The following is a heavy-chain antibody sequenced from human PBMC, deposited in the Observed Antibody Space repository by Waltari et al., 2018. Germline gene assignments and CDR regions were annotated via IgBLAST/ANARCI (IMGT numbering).Heavy chain of an antibody. Sequence: QLQLQESGPGLVKPSETLSLTCTVSGGSISSSSYYWGWTRQPPGKGLEWIGSIYYSGSTYYNPSLKSRVTISVDTSKNQFSLKLSSVTAADTAVYYCARVRVGATACFDYWGQGTLVTVSS. CDR3: ARVRVGATACFDY. CDR1: GGSISSSSYY. CDR2: IYYSGST. V-gene: IGHV4-39*07. D-gene: IGHD1-26*01. J-gene: IGHJ4*02.